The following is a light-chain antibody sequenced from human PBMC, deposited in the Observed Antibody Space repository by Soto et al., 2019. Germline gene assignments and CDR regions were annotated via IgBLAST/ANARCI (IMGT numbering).Light chain of an antibody. CDR2: DVS. V-gene: IGLV2-14*01. Sequence: QSVLTRPASVSGSPGQSITISCTGTSSDVGGYNYVSWYQLHPGKAPKLMIYDVSDRPSGVSNRFSGSKSGNTASLTISGLQAEDEADYYCSSYTSSSTYYVFGTGTKLTVL. CDR1: SSDVGGYNY. CDR3: SSYTSSSTYYV. J-gene: IGLJ1*01.